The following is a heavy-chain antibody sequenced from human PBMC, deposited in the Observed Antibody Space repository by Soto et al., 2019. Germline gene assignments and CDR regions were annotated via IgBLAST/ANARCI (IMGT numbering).Heavy chain of an antibody. CDR1: GFSFSTYP. CDR2: ISGSGGDT. Sequence: GGSLRLSCAASGFSFSTYPMTWVRQAPGKRLEGVSSISGSGGDTYYIDSVKGRFTISRDNSKNTVYLQMNSLRAEDTAVYYCAKILSTVTTYYYGMDVWGQGTTVTVSS. V-gene: IGHV3-23*01. J-gene: IGHJ6*02. D-gene: IGHD4-17*01. CDR3: AKILSTVTTYYYGMDV.